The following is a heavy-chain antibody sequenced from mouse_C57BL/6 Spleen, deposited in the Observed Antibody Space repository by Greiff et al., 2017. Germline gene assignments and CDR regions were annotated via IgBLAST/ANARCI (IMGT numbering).Heavy chain of an antibody. Sequence: EVKLLESGGGLVQPKGSLKLSCAASGFTFNTYAMHWVRQAPGKGLEWVARIRSKSSNYATYYADSVKDRFTISRDDSQSMLYLQMNNLKTEDTAMYYCVRDPIYDGYYVDFDVWGTGTTVTVSS. J-gene: IGHJ1*03. CDR3: VRDPIYDGYYVDFDV. V-gene: IGHV10-3*01. CDR1: GFTFNTYA. CDR2: IRSKSSNYAT. D-gene: IGHD2-3*01.